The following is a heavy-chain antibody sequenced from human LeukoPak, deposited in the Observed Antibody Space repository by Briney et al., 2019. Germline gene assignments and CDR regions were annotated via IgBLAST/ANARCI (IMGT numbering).Heavy chain of an antibody. CDR1: GFFVNSNY. V-gene: IGHV3-66*01. CDR2: LYAGGST. Sequence: PGGALRISCSTSGFFVNSNYMSLVRPAPGKGLEWVSILYAGGSTYYADSVKGRFSISRDNLRNTVSLQMNNLRVDDTAIYYCARVDIVGVFFDHWGQGTLVTVSS. J-gene: IGHJ4*02. CDR3: ARVDIVGVFFDH. D-gene: IGHD2-8*01.